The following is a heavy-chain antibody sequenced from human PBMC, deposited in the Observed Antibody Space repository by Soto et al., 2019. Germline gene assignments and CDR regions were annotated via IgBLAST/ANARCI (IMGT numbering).Heavy chain of an antibody. D-gene: IGHD2-15*01. CDR1: GGTFSSYA. J-gene: IGHJ4*02. CDR3: ASGGYCSGGSCYELDY. CDR2: IIPIFGTA. Sequence: GASVKVSCKASGGTFSSYAISWVRQAPGQGLEWMGGIIPIFGTANYAQKFQGRVTITADESTSTAYMELSSLRSEDTAVYYCASGGYCSGGSCYELDYWGQGTLVTVSS. V-gene: IGHV1-69*13.